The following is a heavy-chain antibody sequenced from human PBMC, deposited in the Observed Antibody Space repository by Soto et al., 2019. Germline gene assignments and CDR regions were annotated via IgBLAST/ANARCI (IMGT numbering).Heavy chain of an antibody. CDR3: ASTTVRNRGVAGNRFCNYDLYV. CDR1: GYTFASYA. CDR2: INAGNGNT. Sequence: ASVKVSGKASGYTFASYAMHWVRQAPGQRLEWMGWINAGNGNTKYSQKFQGRVTITRDTSASTAYMELSSLRSEDTAVYYCASTTVRNRGVAGNRFCNYDLYVYEQESTVT. D-gene: IGHD6-19*01. J-gene: IGHJ6*01. V-gene: IGHV1-3*01.